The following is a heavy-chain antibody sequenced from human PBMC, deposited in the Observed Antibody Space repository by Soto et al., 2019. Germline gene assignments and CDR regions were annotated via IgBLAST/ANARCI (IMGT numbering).Heavy chain of an antibody. CDR3: ARGVNCYDSSGFYPRDY. D-gene: IGHD3-22*01. V-gene: IGHV4-38-2*01. CDR1: GYSITTGYY. CDR2: VYHSGRT. Sequence: PSETLSLTCAVSGYSITTGYYWGRVRRPPGKGMEWIGSVYHSGRTSYNPSLESRVTISVDTSKNQFSLRLSSVTTADTAVYYCARGVNCYDSSGFYPRDYWGQGILVTVAS. J-gene: IGHJ4*02.